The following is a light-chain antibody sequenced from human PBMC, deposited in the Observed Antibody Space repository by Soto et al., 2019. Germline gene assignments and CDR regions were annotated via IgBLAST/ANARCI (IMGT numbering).Light chain of an antibody. CDR1: SSDVGGYNY. J-gene: IGLJ2*01. V-gene: IGLV2-14*01. Sequence: QSALTQPASVSGSPGQSITISCTGTSSDVGGYNYVSWYQQHPGKAPKLMIYEVSNRPSGVSNRFSGSKSGNAASLTISGFQAEDEADYYCSSYTSSGTVIFGGGTQLTVL. CDR2: EVS. CDR3: SSYTSSGTVI.